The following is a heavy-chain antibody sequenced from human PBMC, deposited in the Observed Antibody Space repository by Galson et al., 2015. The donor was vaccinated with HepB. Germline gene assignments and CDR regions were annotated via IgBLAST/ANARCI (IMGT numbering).Heavy chain of an antibody. D-gene: IGHD5-12*01. CDR1: GYTFIDYY. CDR3: AREIGSEIVAANDSPFRH. V-gene: IGHV1-2*02. J-gene: IGHJ4*02. Sequence: SVKVSCKASGYTFIDYYIHWVRQAPGHGLEWLGWISPKSGGTYSPQAFKGRLTMTRDTSTTTVFLDLSGLTSDDTAVYYCAREIGSEIVAANDSPFRHWGQGTLVTVSA. CDR2: ISPKSGGT.